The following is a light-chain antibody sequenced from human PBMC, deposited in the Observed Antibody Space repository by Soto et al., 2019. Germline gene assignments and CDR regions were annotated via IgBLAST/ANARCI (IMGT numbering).Light chain of an antibody. CDR2: DAS. J-gene: IGKJ4*01. Sequence: DTVLTHSPCTLSLSPLEGATLSFMSSQSVSSYLAWYQQKPGQAPRLLIYDASKRATGIPARFSGSGSGTDFTLSIRSLEPEDFAVYYCQQRYNWPPLTFGGGTKVDIK. V-gene: IGKV3-11*01. CDR1: QSVSSY. CDR3: QQRYNWPPLT.